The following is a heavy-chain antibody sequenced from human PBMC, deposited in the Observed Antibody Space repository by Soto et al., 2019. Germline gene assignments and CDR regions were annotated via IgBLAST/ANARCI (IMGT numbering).Heavy chain of an antibody. Sequence: ASVKVSCKASGYTFTDYTMHWVRQAPGQRLEWMGWINAGNGNTQYSQKFQGRVTITRDTSASTAYMALSSLTSEDTAVYYCARHLSVSGSDLYYWGQGTLVTVSS. V-gene: IGHV1-3*01. D-gene: IGHD3-10*01. CDR2: INAGNGNT. CDR1: GYTFTDYT. CDR3: ARHLSVSGSDLYY. J-gene: IGHJ4*02.